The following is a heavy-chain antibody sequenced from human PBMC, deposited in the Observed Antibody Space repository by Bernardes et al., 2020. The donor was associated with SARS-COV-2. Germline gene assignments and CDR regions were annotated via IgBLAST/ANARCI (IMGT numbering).Heavy chain of an antibody. V-gene: IGHV3-30*02. D-gene: IGHD3-3*01. CDR1: GINFNNYG. Sequence: GSLRLSCAASGINFNNYGFHWVRQAPGKGLEWVSSIWYDGSTEYYADSVKGRFTISRDISKTTLYLHMNSLRADDTAVYYCATDRDYLEWFESEYFQHWGQGTTVTVSS. CDR2: IWYDGSTE. J-gene: IGHJ1*01. CDR3: ATDRDYLEWFESEYFQH.